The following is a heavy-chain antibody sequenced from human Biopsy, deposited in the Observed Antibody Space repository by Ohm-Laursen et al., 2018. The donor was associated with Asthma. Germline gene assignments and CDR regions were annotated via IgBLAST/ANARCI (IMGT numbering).Heavy chain of an antibody. J-gene: IGHJ6*02. CDR1: GYTFNSAG. V-gene: IGHV1-18*01. CDR3: ARAVDYSHYYGIDV. CDR2: LSVYNGNT. D-gene: IGHD3-10*01. Sequence: ASVKASCKPSGYTFNSAGITWVRQAPGQGLGWMGWLSVYNGNTKVAQKLQDRVTMITDTSTSTAYMELRSLRSDDTAVYFCARAVDYSHYYGIDVWGQGTTVTVS.